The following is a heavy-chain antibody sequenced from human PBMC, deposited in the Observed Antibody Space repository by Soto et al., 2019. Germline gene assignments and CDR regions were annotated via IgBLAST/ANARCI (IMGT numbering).Heavy chain of an antibody. CDR3: GRAPGS. Sequence: PSETLSLTCTVSGGSVSSNSYSWGWIRQSPGKGLEWIGTIYSSENTYYNPSLNSRVTMSVDTSQNHFSLRLTSVTAADTGVYCCGRAPGSWGQGTLVTVSS. J-gene: IGHJ5*02. CDR2: IYSSENT. D-gene: IGHD5-12*01. CDR1: GGSVSSNSYS. V-gene: IGHV4-39*02.